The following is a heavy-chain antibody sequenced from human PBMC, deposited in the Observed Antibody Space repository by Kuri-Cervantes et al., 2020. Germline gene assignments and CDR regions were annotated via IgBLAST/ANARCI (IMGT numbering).Heavy chain of an antibody. D-gene: IGHD6-13*01. V-gene: IGHV1-69*13. CDR2: IIPIFGTA. CDR3: ARGSPYSSSWYNPYYYYYGMDV. Sequence: SVKVSCKASGYTFTSYYMHWVRQAPGQGLEWMGGIIPIFGTANYAQKFQGRVTITADESTSTAYMELSSLRSEDTAVYYCARGSPYSSSWYNPYYYYYGMDVWGQGTTVTVSS. J-gene: IGHJ6*02. CDR1: GYTFTSYY.